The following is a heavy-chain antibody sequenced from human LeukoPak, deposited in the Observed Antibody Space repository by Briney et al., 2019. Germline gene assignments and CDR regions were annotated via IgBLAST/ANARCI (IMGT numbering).Heavy chain of an antibody. V-gene: IGHV3-21*01. CDR1: GFTFSSYS. CDR3: ARAKTTPFDY. Sequence: GGSLRLSCAASGFTFSSYSMHLVRQAPGKGLEWVSSISSSSSYIYYADSVKGRFTISRDNAKNSLYLQMNSLRAEDTAVYYCARAKTTPFDYWGQGTLVTVSS. J-gene: IGHJ4*02. CDR2: ISSSSSYI. D-gene: IGHD1-1*01.